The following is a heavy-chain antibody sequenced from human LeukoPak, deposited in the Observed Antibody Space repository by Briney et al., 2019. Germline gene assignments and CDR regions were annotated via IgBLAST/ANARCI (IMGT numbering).Heavy chain of an antibody. D-gene: IGHD7-27*01. CDR1: GFNFNDYA. CDR3: AKAPGERTARRRLFFDF. Sequence: GGSLRLSCAASGFNFNDYAMVWVRHCPGKGLEWVSLISGDSDSTYCATSVKGRFTISKDNSKNSLYLQMNSLRSEDTALYYCAKAPGERTARRRLFFDFWGQGTLVTVSS. CDR2: ISGDSDST. V-gene: IGHV3-43*02. J-gene: IGHJ4*02.